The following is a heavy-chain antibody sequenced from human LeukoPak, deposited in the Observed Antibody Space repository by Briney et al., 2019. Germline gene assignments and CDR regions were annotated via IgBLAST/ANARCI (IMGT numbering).Heavy chain of an antibody. V-gene: IGHV6-1*01. CDR1: EDSVSSNSVT. CDR3: ARRLTQYDCFDP. CDR2: TYYRSTWYN. Sequence: SQTLSLTCAISEDSVSSNSVTWNWIRPSPSRGLEWLGRTYYRSTWYNDYAVSVRGRITVNPDTSKKQFSLPLNSVTPEDTAVYYCARRLTQYDCFDPWGQGILVTVSS. D-gene: IGHD2-2*01. J-gene: IGHJ5*02.